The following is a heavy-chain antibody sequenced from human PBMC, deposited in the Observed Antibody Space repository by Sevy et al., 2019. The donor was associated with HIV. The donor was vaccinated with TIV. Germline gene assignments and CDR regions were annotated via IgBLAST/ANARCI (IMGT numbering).Heavy chain of an antibody. CDR1: GRTFSSSA. J-gene: IGHJ4*02. D-gene: IGHD6-13*01. V-gene: IGHV1-69*13. CDR2: IIPMFGTA. Sequence: ASVKVSCKASGRTFSSSAISWVRQAPGQGLEWLGGIIPMFGTANYVQKFQGRVTITADESTSTAYMGLSSLRSEDTAVYYCARSMSWYASFDYWGQGTLVTVSS. CDR3: ARSMSWYASFDY.